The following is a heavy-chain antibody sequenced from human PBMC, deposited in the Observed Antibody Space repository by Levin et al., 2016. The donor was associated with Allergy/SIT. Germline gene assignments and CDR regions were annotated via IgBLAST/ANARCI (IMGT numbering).Heavy chain of an antibody. V-gene: IGHV1-46*01. Sequence: ASVKVSCKASGYTFTSYYMHWVRQAPGQGLEWMGIINPSGGSTSYAQKFQGRVTMTRDTSTSTVYMELSSLRSEDTAVYYCARDLSSSGPLGVLDYWGQGTLVIVSS. CDR3: ARDLSSSGPLGVLDY. D-gene: IGHD3-22*01. J-gene: IGHJ4*02. CDR1: GYTFTSYY. CDR2: INPSGGST.